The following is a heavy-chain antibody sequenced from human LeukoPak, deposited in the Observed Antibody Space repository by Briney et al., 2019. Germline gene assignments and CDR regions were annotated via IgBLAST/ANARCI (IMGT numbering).Heavy chain of an antibody. J-gene: IGHJ4*02. Sequence: GGSLRLSCAASGFTFSSYGMHWVRQAPGKGLEWVAVISYDGSNKYYADSVKGRFTISRDNSKNTLYLQMNSLRAEDTAVYYCARELIQLWSLAGLGYWGQGTLVTVSS. CDR2: ISYDGSNK. V-gene: IGHV3-30*03. CDR1: GFTFSSYG. CDR3: ARELIQLWSLAGLGY. D-gene: IGHD5-18*01.